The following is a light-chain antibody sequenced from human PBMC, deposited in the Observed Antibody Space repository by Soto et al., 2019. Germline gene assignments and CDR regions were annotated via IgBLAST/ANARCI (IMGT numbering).Light chain of an antibody. Sequence: QAVVTQPPSVSGAPGQRVTISCTGSGSNLGAGYDVHWYQQLPGTAPKLLIYANSNRPSGVPDRFSGAKSGTSASLAISGLQAEDEADYYCQSYDSSLSGLYVFGTGTKLTVL. V-gene: IGLV1-40*01. CDR2: ANS. CDR1: GSNLGAGYD. CDR3: QSYDSSLSGLYV. J-gene: IGLJ1*01.